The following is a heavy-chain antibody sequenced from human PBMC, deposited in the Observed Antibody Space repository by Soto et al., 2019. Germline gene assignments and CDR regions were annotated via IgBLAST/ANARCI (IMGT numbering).Heavy chain of an antibody. V-gene: IGHV4-59*02. CDR3: ARGGPRVTAYSYLDY. CDR2: IYYSGST. J-gene: IGHJ4*02. CDR1: GGSVSSYY. D-gene: IGHD2-21*02. Sequence: PSGTLSLTCNVSGGSVSSYYWSWIRQPPEKGLGWIGNIYYSGSTNYNPSLNSRVTISVDTSKNQFSLKLSSVTAADTAVYYCARGGPRVTAYSYLDYWGRGALVTVSS.